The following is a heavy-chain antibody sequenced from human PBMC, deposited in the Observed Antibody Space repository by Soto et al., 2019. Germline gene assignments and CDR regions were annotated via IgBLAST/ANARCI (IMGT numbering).Heavy chain of an antibody. J-gene: IGHJ2*01. Sequence: QVQLQESGPGLVKPSETLSLTCTVSGGSISSYYWSWIRQPPGKGLEWIGYIYYSGSTNYNPSLKSRVTRSVDTTKNQFSRKLSSVTAADTAVYYCPRCNWYFDLWDRGTMVTVSS. CDR3: PRCNWYFDL. CDR1: GGSISSYY. CDR2: IYYSGST. V-gene: IGHV4-59*08.